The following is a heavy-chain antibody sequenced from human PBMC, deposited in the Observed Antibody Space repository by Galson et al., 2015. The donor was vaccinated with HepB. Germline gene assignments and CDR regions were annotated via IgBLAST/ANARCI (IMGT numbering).Heavy chain of an antibody. D-gene: IGHD3-10*01. CDR2: FDPEDGET. V-gene: IGHV1-24*01. J-gene: IGHJ3*02. CDR3: ATGYPPFMVRGVTLYDAFDI. Sequence: SVKVSCKVSGYTLTELSMHWVRQAPGKGLEWMGGFDPEDGETIYAQKFQGRVTMTEDTSTDTAYMELSSLRSEDTAVYYCATGYPPFMVRGVTLYDAFDIWGQGTMVTVSS. CDR1: GYTLTELS.